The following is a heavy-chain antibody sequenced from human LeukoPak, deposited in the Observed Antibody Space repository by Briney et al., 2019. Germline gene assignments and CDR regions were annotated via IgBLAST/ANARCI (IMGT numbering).Heavy chain of an antibody. V-gene: IGHV1-69*13. Sequence: SVKVSCKASGGTFSSYAISWVRQAPGQGLEWVGGIIPIFGTANYAQKFQGRVTITADESTSTAYMELSSLRSEDTAVYYCAGSSEMATITTGFDYWGQGTLVTVSS. CDR1: GGTFSSYA. CDR3: AGSSEMATITTGFDY. J-gene: IGHJ4*02. CDR2: IIPIFGTA. D-gene: IGHD5-24*01.